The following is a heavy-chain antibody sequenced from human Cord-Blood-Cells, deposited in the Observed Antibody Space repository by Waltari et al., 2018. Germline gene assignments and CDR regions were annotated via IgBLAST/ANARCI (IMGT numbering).Heavy chain of an antibody. J-gene: IGHJ3*02. CDR2: ISWNSGSI. CDR1: GFTFDAYA. V-gene: IGHV3-9*01. CDR3: AKEYSSSDDAFDI. Sequence: EVPLVESGGGLVQPRRSLRLSCAASGFTFDAYALHWVWPAPGKGLEWVAGISWNSGSIGYADSVKGRFTISRDNAKNSLYLQMNSLRAEDTALYYCAKEYSSSDDAFDIWGQGTMVTVSS. D-gene: IGHD6-6*01.